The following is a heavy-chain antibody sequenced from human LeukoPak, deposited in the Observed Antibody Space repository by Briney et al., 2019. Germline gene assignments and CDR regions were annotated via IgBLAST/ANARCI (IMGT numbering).Heavy chain of an antibody. J-gene: IGHJ6*02. V-gene: IGHV4-4*02. Sequence: SGTLSLTCVVSGGSITNNWWSWVRQPPGKGLEWIGEIYHSGSTTYNPSLKSRVTISIDTSKTQFSLKLSSVTAADTAVYYCARVDCSGGSCYYGMDVWGQGTTVTVSS. CDR1: GGSITNNW. CDR3: ARVDCSGGSCYYGMDV. D-gene: IGHD2-15*01. CDR2: IYHSGST.